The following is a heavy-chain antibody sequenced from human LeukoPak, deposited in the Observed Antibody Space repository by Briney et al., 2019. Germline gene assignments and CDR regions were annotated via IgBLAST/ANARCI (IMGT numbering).Heavy chain of an antibody. Sequence: SETLSLTCTVSGGSISSYYWSWIRQPPGKGLEWIGYIYYSGSTNYNPSLKSRVTISVDTSKNQFSLKLSSVTAADTAVYYCARSMVRGVTIWFDPWGQGTLVTVSS. D-gene: IGHD3-10*01. CDR3: ARSMVRGVTIWFDP. J-gene: IGHJ5*02. CDR2: IYYSGST. V-gene: IGHV4-59*12. CDR1: GGSISSYY.